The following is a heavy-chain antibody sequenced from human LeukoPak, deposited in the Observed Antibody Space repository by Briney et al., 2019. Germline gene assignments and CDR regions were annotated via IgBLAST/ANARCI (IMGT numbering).Heavy chain of an antibody. Sequence: KTSETLSLTCTVSGGSISSSSYYWGWIRQPPGKGLEWIGSIYYSGSTYYNPSLKSRVTISVDTSKNQFSLKLSSVTAADTAVYYCARRVNSSGYYHYYYYMDVWGKGTTVIVSS. D-gene: IGHD3-22*01. CDR1: GGSISSSSYY. CDR2: IYYSGST. CDR3: ARRVNSSGYYHYYYYMDV. V-gene: IGHV4-39*01. J-gene: IGHJ6*03.